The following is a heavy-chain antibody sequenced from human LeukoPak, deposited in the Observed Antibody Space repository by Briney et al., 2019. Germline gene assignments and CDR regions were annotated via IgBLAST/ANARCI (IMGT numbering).Heavy chain of an antibody. D-gene: IGHD3-10*01. CDR2: IYYSGST. V-gene: IGHV4-59*08. CDR1: GGSISSYY. CDR3: ARIPVITMVRGVILYYYYGMDV. J-gene: IGHJ6*02. Sequence: PSETLSLTCTVSGGSISSYYWSWIRQPPGKGLEWIGYIYYSGSTNYNPSLKSRVTISVDTSKNQFSLKLCSVTAADTAVYYCARIPVITMVRGVILYYYYGMDVWGQGTTVTASS.